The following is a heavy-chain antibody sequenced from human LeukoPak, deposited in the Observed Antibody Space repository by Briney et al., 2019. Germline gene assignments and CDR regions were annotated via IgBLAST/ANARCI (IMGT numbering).Heavy chain of an antibody. Sequence: PGGSLRLSCAVSGFTFSNYGMHWVRQAPGKGLEWVAVISYDGSNKYYADSVKGRFTISRDNSKNTLYLQMSSLRAEDTAVYYCAKDGHSSGPYLDSWGQGTLVAVSS. CDR1: GFTFSNYG. CDR2: ISYDGSNK. V-gene: IGHV3-30*18. D-gene: IGHD2-15*01. CDR3: AKDGHSSGPYLDS. J-gene: IGHJ4*02.